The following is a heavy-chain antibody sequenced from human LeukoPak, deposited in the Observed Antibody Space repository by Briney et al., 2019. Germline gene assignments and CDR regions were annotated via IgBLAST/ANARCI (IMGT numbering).Heavy chain of an antibody. CDR2: IYSGGST. Sequence: PGGSLRLSCAASGFTVSSNYMSWVRQAPGKGLEWVSVIYSGGSTYYADSVKGRFTISRDNSKNTLYLQMNSLRAEDTAVYYCARSSGWLLFDYWGQGTLVTVSS. D-gene: IGHD6-19*01. V-gene: IGHV3-53*01. CDR1: GFTVSSNY. CDR3: ARSSGWLLFDY. J-gene: IGHJ4*02.